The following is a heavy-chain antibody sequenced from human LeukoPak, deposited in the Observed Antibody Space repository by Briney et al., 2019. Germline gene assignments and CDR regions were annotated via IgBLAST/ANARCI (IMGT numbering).Heavy chain of an antibody. CDR2: VSAGGSHT. J-gene: IGHJ4*02. CDR1: GYTFSNYW. V-gene: IGHV3-23*01. D-gene: IGHD1-1*01. CDR3: AKESGTSRPLDF. Sequence: GGSLRLSCVASGYTFSNYWMTWVRQAPGKGLGWVSPVSAGGSHTTYVYSARGRFTVSRENSKNTLYLQRNSLRADDTAVYYCAKESGTSRPLDFWGQGTLVSVFS.